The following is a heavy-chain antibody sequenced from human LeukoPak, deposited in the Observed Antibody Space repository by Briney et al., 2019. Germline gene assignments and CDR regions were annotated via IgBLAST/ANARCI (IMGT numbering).Heavy chain of an antibody. CDR1: GYIFTTYA. CDR2: INTNTRNP. V-gene: IGHV7-4-1*01. CDR3: ARGGFDSRWACDI. D-gene: IGHD3-9*01. J-gene: IGHJ3*02. Sequence: GASVKVSCKASGYIFTTYAMNWVRQAPEQGLEWMGWINTNTRNPTYAQDFTGQIVFSLDTSVSTAYLQIDNLKPEDTAVYYCARGGFDSRWACDIWGQGTKVTVSS.